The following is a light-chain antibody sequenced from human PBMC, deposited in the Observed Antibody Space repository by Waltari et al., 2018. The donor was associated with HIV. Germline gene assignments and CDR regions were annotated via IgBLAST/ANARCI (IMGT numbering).Light chain of an antibody. J-gene: IGLJ2*01. V-gene: IGLV2-23*02. CDR3: CSYANTATFVV. Sequence: QAALTQPASVSGSPGQSITISCTETSSDVGSYNLVSWYQQFAGKAPKLLIYEVTKRPSGSSSRFSGSKSGNTASLTISDLQAEDEAKYYCCSYANTATFVVFGGGTRVT. CDR2: EVT. CDR1: SSDVGSYNL.